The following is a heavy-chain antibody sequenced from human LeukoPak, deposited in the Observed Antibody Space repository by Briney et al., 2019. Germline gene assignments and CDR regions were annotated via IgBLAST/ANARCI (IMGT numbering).Heavy chain of an antibody. CDR2: IYYSGST. CDR1: GGSISSGDYY. CDR3: AAGYSSSWYVDIYWFDP. J-gene: IGHJ5*02. D-gene: IGHD6-13*01. V-gene: IGHV4-30-4*01. Sequence: SETLSLTCTVSGGSISSGDYYWSWIRQPPGKGLEWIGYIYYSGSTYYNPSLKSRVTISVDTSKNQFSLKLSSETAADTAVYYCAAGYSSSWYVDIYWFDPWGQGTLVTVSS.